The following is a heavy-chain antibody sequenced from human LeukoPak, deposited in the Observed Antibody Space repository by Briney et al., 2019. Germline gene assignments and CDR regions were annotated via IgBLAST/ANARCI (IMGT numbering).Heavy chain of an antibody. V-gene: IGHV3-23*01. Sequence: GGSLRLSCAASGFIFSSHAMNWVRQAPGKGLEWVSGVSGSGSSTFYADSVKGRFTISRDNSKNTLYLQMNSLRAEDTAVYYCAPSRGVRYYFDYWGQGTLVTVSS. CDR2: VSGSGSST. CDR3: APSRGVRYYFDY. D-gene: IGHD3-10*01. J-gene: IGHJ4*02. CDR1: GFIFSSHA.